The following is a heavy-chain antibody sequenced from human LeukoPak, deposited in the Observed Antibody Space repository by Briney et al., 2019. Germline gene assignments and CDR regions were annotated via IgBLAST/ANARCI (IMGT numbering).Heavy chain of an antibody. CDR2: IYYSGST. Sequence: SETLSLTCTVSGGSISSYYWSWIRQPPGKGLEWIGYIYYSGSTNHNPSLKSRVTISVDTSKNQFSLKLSSVTAADTAVYYCARHGRAFDIWGQGTMVTVSS. J-gene: IGHJ3*02. CDR1: GGSISSYY. CDR3: ARHGRAFDI. V-gene: IGHV4-59*08.